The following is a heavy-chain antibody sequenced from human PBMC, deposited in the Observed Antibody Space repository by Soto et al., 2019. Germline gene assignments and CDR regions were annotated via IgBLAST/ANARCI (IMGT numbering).Heavy chain of an antibody. J-gene: IGHJ6*02. V-gene: IGHV4-39*02. CDR2: IYYSGST. CDR1: GGSISSSRYY. Sequence: SETLSLTCTVSGGSISSSRYYWGWIRQPPGKGLEWIGSIYYSGSTYYNPSLKSRVTISVDTSKNQFSLKLSSVTAADTAVYYCAREGITMVRGVPWYYYGMDVWGQGTTVTVSS. D-gene: IGHD3-10*01. CDR3: AREGITMVRGVPWYYYGMDV.